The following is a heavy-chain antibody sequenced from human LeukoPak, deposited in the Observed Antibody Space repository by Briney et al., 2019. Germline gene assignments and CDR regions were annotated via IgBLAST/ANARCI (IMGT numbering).Heavy chain of an antibody. D-gene: IGHD6-19*01. J-gene: IGHJ6*02. CDR3: ARGSGVAVGMDV. V-gene: IGHV4-4*07. Sequence: SETLSLTCPVSGGSIDSHYWSWNRPSAGKGLEWIGRFFTGGSTYYNPSLESRVTMSVDTSKNQFSLKLRSVTAADTAVYFCARGSGVAVGMDVWGQGTTVIVSS. CDR1: GGSIDSHY. CDR2: FFTGGST.